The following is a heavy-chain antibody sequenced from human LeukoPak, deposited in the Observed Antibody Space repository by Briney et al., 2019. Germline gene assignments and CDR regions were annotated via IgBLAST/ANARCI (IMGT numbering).Heavy chain of an antibody. CDR2: ISGSGGST. J-gene: IGHJ3*01. CDR3: AKAIEGSYYYDSSGIHG. D-gene: IGHD3-22*01. CDR1: GFTFSSYS. V-gene: IGHV3-23*01. Sequence: PGGSLRLSCAASGFTFSSYSMNWVRQAPGKGLEWVSAISGSGGSTYYADSVKGRFTISRDNSKNTLYLQMNSLRAEDTAVYYCAKAIEGSYYYDSSGIHGWGQRTMVTVSS.